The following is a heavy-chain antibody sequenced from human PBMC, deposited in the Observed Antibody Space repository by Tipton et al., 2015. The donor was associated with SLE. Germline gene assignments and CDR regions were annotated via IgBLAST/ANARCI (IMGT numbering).Heavy chain of an antibody. V-gene: IGHV4-39*07. CDR1: GGSISSGSHY. D-gene: IGHD3-3*01. Sequence: LRLSCTVSGGSISSGSHYWGWIRQSPGKGLEWIGEINHSGRTNYNPSLKSRVTISVDTSKNQFSLKLSSVTAADTAVYYCARVLRFLEWSRGDYSFSYMDVWGKGTTVTVSS. CDR3: ARVLRFLEWSRGDYSFSYMDV. J-gene: IGHJ6*03. CDR2: INHSGRT.